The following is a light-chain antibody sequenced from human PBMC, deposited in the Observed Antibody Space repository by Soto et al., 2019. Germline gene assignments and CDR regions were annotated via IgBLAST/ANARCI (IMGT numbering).Light chain of an antibody. CDR2: AAS. CDR3: QQSYIAPGT. CDR1: QSISSH. V-gene: IGKV1-39*01. Sequence: DIQMTQSPSSLSASVGDRVTITCRASQSISSHLNWYQQKPGKAPKLLIYAASSLQSGVPSRFSGSGSGTDFTLTISSLQPEDFATYYCQQSYIAPGTFGQGTKVEIK. J-gene: IGKJ1*01.